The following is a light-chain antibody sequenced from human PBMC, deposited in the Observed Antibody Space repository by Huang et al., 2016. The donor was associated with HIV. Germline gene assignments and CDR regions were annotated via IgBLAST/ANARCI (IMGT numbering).Light chain of an antibody. V-gene: IGKV3-20*01. J-gene: IGKJ4*01. Sequence: EVVLTQSPATLSLSPGGRATLSCRASQIISSGYFAWYQQRPGRAPRLLIHGASTRAAGIPDRFSGSGSGTDFILTISRLESEDFALYYCQQYGVAPLTFGGGTRVEIK. CDR1: QIISSGY. CDR3: QQYGVAPLT. CDR2: GAS.